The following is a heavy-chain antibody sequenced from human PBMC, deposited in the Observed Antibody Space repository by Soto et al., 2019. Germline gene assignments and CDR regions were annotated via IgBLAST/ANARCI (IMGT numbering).Heavy chain of an antibody. D-gene: IGHD3-22*01. J-gene: IGHJ4*02. CDR1: GYTFTSYA. CDR2: INAGNGNT. V-gene: IGHV1-3*01. CDR3: ARGGKYYYDSSGYLALDY. Sequence: ASVKVSCKASGYTFTSYAVHWVRQAPGQRLEWMGWINAGNGNTKYSQKFQGRVTITRDTSASTAYMELSSLRSEDTAVYYCARGGKYYYDSSGYLALDYWGQGTLVTVSS.